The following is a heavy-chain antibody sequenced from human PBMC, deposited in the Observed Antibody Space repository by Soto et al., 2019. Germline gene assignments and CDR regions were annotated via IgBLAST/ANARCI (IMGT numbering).Heavy chain of an antibody. CDR1: GFTFSSYA. CDR2: ISGSGVST. Sequence: EVQLLESGGGLVQPGGSLRLSCAASGFTFSSYAMSWVRQAPGKGLEWVSAISGSGVSTYYADSVKGRFTISRDNSKKTLYLKMNSLRDEDTEVYYCARDYDFWSGYSRRGMDVWGQGTTVTVSS. J-gene: IGHJ6*02. CDR3: ARDYDFWSGYSRRGMDV. D-gene: IGHD3-3*01. V-gene: IGHV3-23*01.